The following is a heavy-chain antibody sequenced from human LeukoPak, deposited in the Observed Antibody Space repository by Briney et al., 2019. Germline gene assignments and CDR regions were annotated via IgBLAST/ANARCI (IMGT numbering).Heavy chain of an antibody. J-gene: IGHJ4*02. D-gene: IGHD2-21*01. CDR1: RFTLSSYA. CDR2: ICDSGNT. V-gene: IGHV3-23*01. CDR3: AKAPVTTCMGAYCYPFDY. Sequence: VGSLRLSCAASRFTLSSYAMSWVRQAPGKGVEWVYAICDSGNTYHADSVKGRFTISRDSSKNTLFLQMNRLRPEDAAVYYCAKAPVTTCMGAYCYPFDYWGQGTLVTVSS.